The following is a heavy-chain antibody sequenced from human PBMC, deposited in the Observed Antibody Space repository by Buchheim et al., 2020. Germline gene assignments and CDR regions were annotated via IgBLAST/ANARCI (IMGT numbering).Heavy chain of an antibody. D-gene: IGHD4-11*01. CDR2: IWFDGSNK. CDR3: ARGGSYSDNAIDV. V-gene: IGHV3-33*01. J-gene: IGHJ6*02. CDR1: GFTFSSYG. Sequence: QVQLVESGGGVVQSGRSLRLSCAASGFTFSSYGMHWVRQAPGKGLEWVALIWFDGSNKYYGDSVKGRFTISRDNSKNTLYLQMNSMGDKDTAVYYCARGGSYSDNAIDVWGQGTT.